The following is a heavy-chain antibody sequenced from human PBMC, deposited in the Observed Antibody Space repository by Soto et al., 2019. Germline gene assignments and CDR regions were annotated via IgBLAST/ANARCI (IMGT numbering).Heavy chain of an antibody. Sequence: PSQTLSLTXAISGDSVSSTSAAWSWIRQSPSRGLEWLGMTYYRSKWYNDFAVSVRSRITINPDTSKNQFSLQLSSVTPEDTAVYYCARSNAADRPRVGYYYYMDVWGKGTTVTVSS. CDR1: GDSVSSTSAA. D-gene: IGHD1-1*01. CDR2: TYYRSKWYN. J-gene: IGHJ6*03. CDR3: ARSNAADRPRVGYYYYMDV. V-gene: IGHV6-1*01.